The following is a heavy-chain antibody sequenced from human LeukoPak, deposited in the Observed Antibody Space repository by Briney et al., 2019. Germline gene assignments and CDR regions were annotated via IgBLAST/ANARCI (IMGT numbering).Heavy chain of an antibody. CDR2: INPSGGST. CDR1: GYTFTGYY. D-gene: IGHD3-22*01. Sequence: ASVKVSCKASGYTFTGYYMHWVRQAPGQGLEWMGLINPSGGSTSYAQKFQGRVTMTRDTSTSTVYMELSSLRSEDTAVYYCARGQDYYDSSGYYGYYYYGMDVWGQGTTVTVSS. V-gene: IGHV1-46*01. CDR3: ARGQDYYDSSGYYGYYYYGMDV. J-gene: IGHJ6*02.